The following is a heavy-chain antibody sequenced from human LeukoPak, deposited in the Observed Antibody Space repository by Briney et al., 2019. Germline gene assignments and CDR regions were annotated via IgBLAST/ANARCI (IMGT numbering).Heavy chain of an antibody. Sequence: SETLSLTCTVSGGSISSSSYYWGWIRQPPGKGLEWIGSIYYSGSTYYNPSLKSRVTISVDTSKNQFSLQLNSVTPEDTAVYYCAREDYDSSGYYGFDYWGQGTLVTVSS. CDR3: AREDYDSSGYYGFDY. D-gene: IGHD3-22*01. CDR1: GGSISSSSYY. V-gene: IGHV4-39*07. J-gene: IGHJ4*02. CDR2: IYYSGST.